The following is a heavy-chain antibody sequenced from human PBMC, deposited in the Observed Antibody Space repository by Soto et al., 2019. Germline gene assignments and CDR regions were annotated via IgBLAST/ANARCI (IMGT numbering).Heavy chain of an antibody. V-gene: IGHV3-33*01. D-gene: IGHD6-13*01. J-gene: IGHJ4*02. CDR1: GFTFSSYG. CDR3: ARDPAAGTKWVDY. CDR2: IWYDGSNK. Sequence: GGSLRLSCAASGFTFSSYGMHWVRQAPGKGLEWVAVIWYDGSNKYYADSVKGRFTIPRDNSKNTLYLQMNSLRAEDTAVYYCARDPAAGTKWVDYWGQGTLVTVSS.